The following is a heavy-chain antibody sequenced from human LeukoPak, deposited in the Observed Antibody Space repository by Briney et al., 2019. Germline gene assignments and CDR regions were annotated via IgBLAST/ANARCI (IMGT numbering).Heavy chain of an antibody. Sequence: GASVKVSCKAPGGTFSSYAISWVRQAPGQGLEWMGGIIPIFGTANYAQKFQGRVTITTDESTSTAYMELSSLRSEDTAVYYCARDRDLRFGELLWWFDPWGQGTLVTVSS. CDR2: IIPIFGTA. V-gene: IGHV1-69*05. CDR3: ARDRDLRFGELLWWFDP. CDR1: GGTFSSYA. D-gene: IGHD3-10*01. J-gene: IGHJ5*02.